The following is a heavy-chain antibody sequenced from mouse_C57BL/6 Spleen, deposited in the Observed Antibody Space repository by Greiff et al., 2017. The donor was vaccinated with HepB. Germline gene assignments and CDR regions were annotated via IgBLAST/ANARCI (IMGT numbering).Heavy chain of an antibody. Sequence: EVMLVESGGGLVQPGGSLSLSCAASGFTFTDYYMSWVRQPPGKALEWLGFIRNKANGYTTAYSASVKGRFTISRDNSQSILYLQMNALRAEDSATYYCARSGYGSSYFAYWGQGTLVTVSA. CDR2: IRNKANGYTT. J-gene: IGHJ3*01. V-gene: IGHV7-3*01. D-gene: IGHD1-1*01. CDR1: GFTFTDYY. CDR3: ARSGYGSSYFAY.